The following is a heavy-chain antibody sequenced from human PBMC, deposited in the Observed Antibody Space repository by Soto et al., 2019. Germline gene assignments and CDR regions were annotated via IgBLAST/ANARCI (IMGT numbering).Heavy chain of an antibody. CDR1: GFTFSSYW. D-gene: IGHD6-13*01. V-gene: IGHV3-74*01. Sequence: GGSLRLSCAASGFTFSSYWMHWVRQAPGKGLVWVSRINSDGSSTSYADSVKGRFTISRDNAKNTLYLQMNSLRAEDTAVYYCARHPERIAQIGWFDPWGQGTLVTVSS. CDR2: INSDGSST. CDR3: ARHPERIAQIGWFDP. J-gene: IGHJ5*02.